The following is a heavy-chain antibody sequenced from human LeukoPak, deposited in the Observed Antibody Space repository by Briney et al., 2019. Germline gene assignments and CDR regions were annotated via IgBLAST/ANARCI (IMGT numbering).Heavy chain of an antibody. V-gene: IGHV3-7*03. CDR3: AKDYYDSSRGAFDI. J-gene: IGHJ3*02. CDR1: GFTFSNYW. D-gene: IGHD3-22*01. CDR2: VNQDGSER. Sequence: GGSLRLSCAASGFTFSNYWMTWARQAPGKGLEWVANVNQDGSERYYVNSVRGRFTISRDNSKNTLYLQMNSLRAEDTAVYYCAKDYYDSSRGAFDIWGQGTMVTVSS.